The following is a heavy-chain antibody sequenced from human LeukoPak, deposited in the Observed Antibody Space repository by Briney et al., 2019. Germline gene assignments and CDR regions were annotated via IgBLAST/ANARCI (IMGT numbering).Heavy chain of an antibody. J-gene: IGHJ4*02. CDR1: GGSISSGSYY. D-gene: IGHD5-12*01. Sequence: PSETLSLTCTVSGGSISSGSYYWDWIRQPAGKGLEWIGRIYTSGSTNYNPSLKSRVTISVDTSKKQFSLKLSSVTAADTAVYYCARLGLWLRLFFDYWGQGTLVTVSS. CDR2: IYTSGST. V-gene: IGHV4-61*02. CDR3: ARLGLWLRLFFDY.